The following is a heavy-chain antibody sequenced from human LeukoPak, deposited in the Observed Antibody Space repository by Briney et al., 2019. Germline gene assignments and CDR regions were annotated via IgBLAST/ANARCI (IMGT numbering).Heavy chain of an antibody. CDR1: GGSISSYY. Sequence: SETLSLTCTVSGGSISSYYWSWIRQPAGKGLEWIGYTHNSGDTNYNPSLKSRVTISMDTPKNQLSLSLSSVTAADTAVYFCAGYDHSNFLAYWGRGTLVTVSS. J-gene: IGHJ4*02. CDR2: THNSGDT. CDR3: AGYDHSNFLAY. D-gene: IGHD4-11*01. V-gene: IGHV4-59*03.